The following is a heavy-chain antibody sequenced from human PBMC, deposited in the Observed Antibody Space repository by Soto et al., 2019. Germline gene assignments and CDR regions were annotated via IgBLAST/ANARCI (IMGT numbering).Heavy chain of an antibody. V-gene: IGHV5-51*01. J-gene: IGHJ4*01. D-gene: IGHD3-16*01. CDR2: IFTRDSET. Sequence: GESLKISCKGPGHLFNNHWIGWVRQTPGKGLEWMGLIFTRDSETKTSPSFQGHASFSVDNSINTVYLQWPSLKTTDTGIYFCGGGCFHSSHGYVMWDPETLLAVSS. CDR3: GGGCFHSSHGYVM. CDR1: GHLFNNHW.